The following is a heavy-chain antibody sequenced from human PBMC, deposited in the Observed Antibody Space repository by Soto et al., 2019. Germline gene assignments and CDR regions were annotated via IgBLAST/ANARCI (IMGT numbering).Heavy chain of an antibody. D-gene: IGHD1-26*01. J-gene: IGHJ6*02. V-gene: IGHV6-1*01. Sequence: SQTLSLTCAISGDSVSSNSAAWNWIRQSPSRGLEWLGRTYYRSKWYNDYAVSVKGRITINPDTSKNQFSLQLNSVTPEDTAVYYCARDVGTTVYYYYGMDVWGQGTTVTVSS. CDR3: ARDVGTTVYYYYGMDV. CDR1: GDSVSSNSAA. CDR2: TYYRSKWYN.